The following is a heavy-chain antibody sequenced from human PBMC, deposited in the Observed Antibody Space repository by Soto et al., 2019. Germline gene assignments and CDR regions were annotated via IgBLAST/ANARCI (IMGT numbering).Heavy chain of an antibody. CDR1: GFTFSSYA. CDR2: ISGSGGST. Sequence: EVQLLESGGGLVQPGGSLRLSCAASGFTFSSYAMSWVRQAPGKGLVWVSAISGSGGSTYYADSVKGRFTISRDNSKHTLYLQRNGLRAEDTAVYYCAKCAGNSPRGWFDPWGQGTLVTVSS. CDR3: AKCAGNSPRGWFDP. J-gene: IGHJ5*02. D-gene: IGHD4-4*01. V-gene: IGHV3-23*01.